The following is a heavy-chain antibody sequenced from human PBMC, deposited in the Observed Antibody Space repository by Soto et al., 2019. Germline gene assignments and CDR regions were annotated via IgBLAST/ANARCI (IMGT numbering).Heavy chain of an antibody. CDR1: GGSITNDGYY. V-gene: IGHV4-31*03. CDR2: IYFNGVT. Sequence: ASETLSLTCTVSGGSITNDGYYWTWIRQHPGKGLEWIGYIYFNGVTYYNPSLTSRVTISVDRSKNQFYVNLTSVTAADTAVYYCARPAQTNLDAFDIWGQGTMVTVSS. CDR3: ARPAQTNLDAFDI. D-gene: IGHD1-7*01. J-gene: IGHJ3*02.